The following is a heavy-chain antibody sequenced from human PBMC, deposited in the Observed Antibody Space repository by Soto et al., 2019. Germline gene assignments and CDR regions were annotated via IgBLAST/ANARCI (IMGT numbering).Heavy chain of an antibody. CDR2: IYWDDDK. Sequence: QITLMESGPTLVKPTQTLTLTCTFSGSSLSTSSVGMGWIRQPPGTALEWLALIYWDDDKRYSPSLRCRLTVSKDTSKIQVVLTTTNIDPVDTATYYCVHNGYYTNGLDVWGQGATVTASS. V-gene: IGHV2-5*02. D-gene: IGHD1-26*01. CDR3: VHNGYYTNGLDV. CDR1: GSSLSTSSVG. J-gene: IGHJ6*02.